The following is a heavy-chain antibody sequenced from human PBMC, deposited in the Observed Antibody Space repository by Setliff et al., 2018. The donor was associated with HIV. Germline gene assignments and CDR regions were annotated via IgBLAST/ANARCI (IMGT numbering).Heavy chain of an antibody. CDR1: GFTFSSYS. J-gene: IGHJ4*02. CDR2: ISSSSSSI. CDR3: VKDINLGLSRYFHY. Sequence: GGSLRLSCAASGFTFSSYSMNWVRQAPGKGLEWLSYISSSSSSIYHADSVKGRFTISRDNTRSTLYLQMNRLRVEDTAVYYCVKDINLGLSRYFHYWGQGTLVTVS. V-gene: IGHV3-48*04.